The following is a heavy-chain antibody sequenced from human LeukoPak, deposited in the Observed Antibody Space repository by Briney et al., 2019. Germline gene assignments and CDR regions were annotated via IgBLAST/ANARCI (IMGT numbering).Heavy chain of an antibody. CDR1: GFTFSSYA. D-gene: IGHD4-17*01. CDR3: AKPPLNYGYYAIWHDY. V-gene: IGHV3-23*01. J-gene: IGHJ4*02. Sequence: PGGSLRLSCAASGFTFSSYAMSWVRQAPGKGLEWVSAISGSGGSTYYADSVKGRFPISRDNSKNTLYLQMNSLRAEDTAVYYCAKPPLNYGYYAIWHDYWGQGTLVTVSS. CDR2: ISGSGGST.